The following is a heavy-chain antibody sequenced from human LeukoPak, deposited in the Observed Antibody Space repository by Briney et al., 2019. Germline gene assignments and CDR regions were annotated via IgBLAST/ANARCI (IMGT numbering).Heavy chain of an antibody. CDR1: GDSVISSGHF. J-gene: IGHJ5*02. Sequence: SETLSLTCSVSGDSVISSGHFWGWIRQPPGKGLEWIGSIYYSGSTYYNPSLKSRVTISVDTSKNQFSLKLSSVTAADTAVYYCARPLSYDILTGSGNWFDPWGQGTLVTVSS. D-gene: IGHD3-9*01. CDR2: IYYSGST. V-gene: IGHV4-39*01. CDR3: ARPLSYDILTGSGNWFDP.